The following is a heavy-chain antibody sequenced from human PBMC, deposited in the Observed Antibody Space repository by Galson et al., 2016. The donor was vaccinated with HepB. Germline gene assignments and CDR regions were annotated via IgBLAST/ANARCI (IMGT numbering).Heavy chain of an antibody. J-gene: IGHJ4*02. D-gene: IGHD4-23*01. V-gene: IGHV1-69*13. CDR1: GGTFSSYP. Sequence: SVKVSCKASGGTFSSYPITWVRQAPGQGPEWMGGIIPIFGTANYAQKFQDRVTITADESTDTVYMELTSLRSEDTALYFCARESGNFDAGYIYLDYWGQGTLVTASS. CDR3: ARESGNFDAGYIYLDY. CDR2: IIPIFGTA.